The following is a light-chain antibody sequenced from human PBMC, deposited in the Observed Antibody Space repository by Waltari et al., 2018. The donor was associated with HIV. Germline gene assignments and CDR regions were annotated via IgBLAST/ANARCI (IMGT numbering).Light chain of an antibody. CDR1: SGHINYV. V-gene: IGLV4-69*01. Sequence: QVVLTQPPSASASLGSSVKLPCPLSSGHINYVIACHQQQPPKGPRFLMKLNSDGCHSKGDGIPDRFSGSSSGAERYLTISSLQSEDEADYFCQTWGTGIQVFGGGTRLTVL. CDR3: QTWGTGIQV. CDR2: LNSDGCH. J-gene: IGLJ2*01.